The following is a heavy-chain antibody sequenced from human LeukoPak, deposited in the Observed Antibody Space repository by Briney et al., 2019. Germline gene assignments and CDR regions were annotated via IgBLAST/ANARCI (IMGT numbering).Heavy chain of an antibody. J-gene: IGHJ5*02. D-gene: IGHD4-11*01. V-gene: IGHV1-8*03. CDR1: RYSSSSYD. Sequence: ASVKVSCMASRYSSSSYDINWVRQATGQGLEWMGWMNPNSGNKGYAQKFQGRVSITRNTSISTAYMEMGSLTSEDTAVYYCVTGRATVTTFSFDPWGQGTLVTVSS. CDR2: MNPNSGNK. CDR3: VTGRATVTTFSFDP.